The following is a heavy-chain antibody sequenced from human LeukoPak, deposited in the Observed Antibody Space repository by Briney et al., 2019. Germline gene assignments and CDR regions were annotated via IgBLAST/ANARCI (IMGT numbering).Heavy chain of an antibody. CDR1: GYAFTGYY. CDR3: ARARYDSSGYYSFSDY. D-gene: IGHD3-22*01. J-gene: IGHJ4*02. Sequence: ASVKVSCKPSGYAFTGYYIHWVRQAPGQGLEWMGWINPNSGDTKYAQKFQGRVTMTRGTSISTAYMELSRLRSDDTAVYYCARARYDSSGYYSFSDYWGQGTLVTVSS. CDR2: INPNSGDT. V-gene: IGHV1-2*02.